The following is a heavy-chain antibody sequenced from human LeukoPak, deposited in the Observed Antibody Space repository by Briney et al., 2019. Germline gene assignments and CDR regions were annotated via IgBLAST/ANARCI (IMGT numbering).Heavy chain of an antibody. D-gene: IGHD3-22*01. J-gene: IGHJ4*02. CDR1: GFTFSSYA. CDR3: AKDPERITMIVVVIKEGYFDY. V-gene: IGHV3-23*01. Sequence: HPGGSLRLSCAASGFTFSSYAMSWVRQAPGKGLEWVSAISGSGGSTYYADSVKGRFTISRDNSKNTLYLQMNSLRAEDTAVYYCAKDPERITMIVVVIKEGYFDYWGQGTLVTVSS. CDR2: ISGSGGST.